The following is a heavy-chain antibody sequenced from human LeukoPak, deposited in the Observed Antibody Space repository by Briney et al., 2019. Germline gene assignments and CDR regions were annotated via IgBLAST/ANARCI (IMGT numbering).Heavy chain of an antibody. CDR2: IYTSGST. CDR1: GGSISSGSYY. J-gene: IGHJ4*02. Sequence: SETLSLTCTVSGGSISSGSYYWSWIWQPAGKGLEWIGRIYTSGSTNYNPSLKSRVTISVDTSKNQFSLKLSSVTAADTAVYYCARDQGPAAISFDYWGQGTLVTVSS. CDR3: ARDQGPAAISFDY. V-gene: IGHV4-61*02. D-gene: IGHD2-2*02.